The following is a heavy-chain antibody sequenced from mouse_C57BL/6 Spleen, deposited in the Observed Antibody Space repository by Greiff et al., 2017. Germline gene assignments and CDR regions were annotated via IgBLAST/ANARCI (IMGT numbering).Heavy chain of an antibody. CDR2: IDPSDSYP. V-gene: IGHV1-69*01. D-gene: IGHD1-1*01. CDR1: GYTFTSYW. CDR3: ARRPYVWWYFDV. Sequence: QVQLQQPGAELVMPGASVKLSCKASGYTFTSYWMHWVKQRPGQGLEWIGEIDPSDSYPNYNQKFKGKSTLTVDKSSSTAYMQLSSLTSEDSAVYYWARRPYVWWYFDVWGTGTTVTVSS. J-gene: IGHJ1*03.